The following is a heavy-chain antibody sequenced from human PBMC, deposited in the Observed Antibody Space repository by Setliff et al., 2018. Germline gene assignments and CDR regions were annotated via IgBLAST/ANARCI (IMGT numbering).Heavy chain of an antibody. CDR3: AKAAAGTYFRFQD. D-gene: IGHD6-13*01. CDR2: INYSGST. Sequence: SETLSLTCSVSGGSISSYYWSWIRQSPGKGLEWIGYINYSGSTNYNPSLKSRVTISVDTSKNQFSLKLSSVTAADTAVYYCAKAAAGTYFRFQDWGQGTLVTVPQ. CDR1: GGSISSYY. J-gene: IGHJ1*01. V-gene: IGHV4-59*01.